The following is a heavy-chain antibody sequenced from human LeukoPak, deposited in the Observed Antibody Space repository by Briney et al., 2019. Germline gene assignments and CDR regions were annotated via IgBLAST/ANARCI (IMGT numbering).Heavy chain of an antibody. CDR2: IIPILGIA. Sequence: GASVKVSCEASGGTFSSYAISWVRQAPGQGLEWMGRIIPILGIANYAQKFQGRVTITADKSTSTAYMELSSLRSEDTAVYYCARVLVGAVHFDYWGQGTLVTVSS. D-gene: IGHD1-26*01. J-gene: IGHJ4*02. V-gene: IGHV1-69*04. CDR1: GGTFSSYA. CDR3: ARVLVGAVHFDY.